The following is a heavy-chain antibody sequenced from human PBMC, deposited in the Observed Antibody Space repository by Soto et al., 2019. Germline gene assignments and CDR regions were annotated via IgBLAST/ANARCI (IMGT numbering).Heavy chain of an antibody. CDR3: ASVGHNSNDADQYYYGLDV. V-gene: IGHV4-4*07. J-gene: IGHJ6*02. CDR2: IYSSGSGGST. Sequence: SETLSFTCTVSGGSISGYDWRWIRQRAGKGLEWIGRIYSSGSGGSTNYNPSLKSRVTVSVDTAKNQLSLQVDSVTAADTAVYYCASVGHNSNDADQYYYGLDVWAQGTTVS. CDR1: GGSISGYD. D-gene: IGHD1-20*01.